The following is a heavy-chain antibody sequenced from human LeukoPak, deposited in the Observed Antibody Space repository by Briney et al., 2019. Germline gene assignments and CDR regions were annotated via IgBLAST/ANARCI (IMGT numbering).Heavy chain of an antibody. J-gene: IGHJ4*02. Sequence: ASVKVSCKASGYIFTSYYMHWVRQAPGQGLEWMGWINPNTGSTNFAQKFQGRVAMMRATSITTFYMDLKSLRSDDTAVYYCAKFLEESVSSSWYSAFDYWGQGTLVTVSS. CDR3: AKFLEESVSSSWYSAFDY. V-gene: IGHV1-2*02. CDR2: INPNTGST. CDR1: GYIFTSYY. D-gene: IGHD6-13*01.